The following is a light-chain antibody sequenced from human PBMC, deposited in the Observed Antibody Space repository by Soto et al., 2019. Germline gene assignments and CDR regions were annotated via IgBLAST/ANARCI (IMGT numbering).Light chain of an antibody. V-gene: IGKV1-5*03. CDR1: QSISSW. J-gene: IGKJ1*01. CDR3: QQYDSFSVT. CDR2: KAS. Sequence: DIQMTQSPSILSASVGDRVTITCRASQSISSWLAWYQQKPGKAPNLLIHKASHLESGVPSRFSGSGSGTEFTLTISSLQPGDFATYYCQQYDSFSVTFGQGTKVEIK.